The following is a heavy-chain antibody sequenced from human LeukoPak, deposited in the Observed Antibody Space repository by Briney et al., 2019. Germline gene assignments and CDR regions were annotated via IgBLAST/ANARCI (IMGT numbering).Heavy chain of an antibody. V-gene: IGHV4-59*12. J-gene: IGHJ5*02. Sequence: PSETLSLTCTVSGGSISSYYWSWIRQPPGKGLEWIGYIYYSGSTNYNPSLKSRVTISVDTSKNQFSLKLSSVTAADTAVYYCARAIAARQCWFDPWGQGTLVTVSS. D-gene: IGHD6-6*01. CDR2: IYYSGST. CDR1: GGSISSYY. CDR3: ARAIAARQCWFDP.